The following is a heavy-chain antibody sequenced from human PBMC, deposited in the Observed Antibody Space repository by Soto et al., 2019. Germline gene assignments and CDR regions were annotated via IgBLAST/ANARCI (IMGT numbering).Heavy chain of an antibody. J-gene: IGHJ4*02. CDR3: ASRGSEYTYGYLF. D-gene: IGHD5-18*01. CDR2: INTDGSST. CDR1: EFAFSRYW. Sequence: GGSLGLSCVASEFAFSRYWMHWVRKHPGKGLEWVSRINTDGSSTDYADSVKGRFTISRDNAKNTLYLQMNSLRAEDTAIYYCASRGSEYTYGYLFWGQGTLVTVSS. V-gene: IGHV3-74*01.